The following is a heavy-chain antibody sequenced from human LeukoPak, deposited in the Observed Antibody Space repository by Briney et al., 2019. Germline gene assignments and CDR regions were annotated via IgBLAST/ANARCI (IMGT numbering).Heavy chain of an antibody. CDR3: ARDYEPSTVVTPLGWFDP. CDR1: GGSISSGGYY. V-gene: IGHV4-31*03. D-gene: IGHD4-23*01. Sequence: PSETPSLTCTVSGGSISSGGYYWSWIRQHPGKGLEWIGYIYYSGSTYYNPSLKSRVTISVDTSKNQFSLKLSSVTAADTAVYYCARDYEPSTVVTPLGWFDPWGQGTLVTVSS. J-gene: IGHJ5*02. CDR2: IYYSGST.